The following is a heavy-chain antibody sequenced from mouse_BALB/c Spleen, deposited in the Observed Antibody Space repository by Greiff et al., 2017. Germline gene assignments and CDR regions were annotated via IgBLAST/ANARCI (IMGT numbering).Heavy chain of an antibody. CDR3: ARCYYGSSRVDAMDY. J-gene: IGHJ4*01. Sequence: EVQLQQSGPELEKPGASVKISCKASGYSFTGYNMNWVKQSTGKRLEWIGNLDPYDGGTSYNQKFKGKATLTVDKSSSTAYMQVKSLTTKDSAVDNCARCYYGSSRVDAMDYWGQGTSVTVAS. V-gene: IGHV1S135*01. D-gene: IGHD1-1*01. CDR1: GYSFTGYN. CDR2: LDPYDGGT.